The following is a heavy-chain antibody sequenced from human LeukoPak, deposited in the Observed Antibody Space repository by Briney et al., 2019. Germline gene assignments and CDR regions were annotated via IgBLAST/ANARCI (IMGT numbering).Heavy chain of an antibody. D-gene: IGHD6-13*01. CDR3: ARAHLIAAAGYNWFDP. CDR2: INPNSGAT. V-gene: IGHV1-2*02. Sequence: ASVKVSCKASGYTFTAFYMHWVRQAPGQGLEWIGWINPNSGATNYAQKFQGRVTMTRDTSISTAYMELSRLRSDDTGVYYCARAHLIAAAGYNWFDPWGQGTLVTVSS. CDR1: GYTFTAFY. J-gene: IGHJ5*02.